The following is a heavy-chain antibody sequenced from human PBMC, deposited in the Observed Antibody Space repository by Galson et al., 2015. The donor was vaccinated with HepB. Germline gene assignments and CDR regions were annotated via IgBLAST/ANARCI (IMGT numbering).Heavy chain of an antibody. Sequence: SLRLSCAASGFTFNDYTTNWVRQAPGKGLEWVSTISHDASKTYYADAVRGRFTISRDNSKNTMYLQMNILRVEDTAVYYCAKDDWVHWGQGTLVTVSS. CDR2: ISHDASKT. CDR1: GFTFNDYT. D-gene: IGHD2-21*01. V-gene: IGHV3-23*01. CDR3: AKDDWVH. J-gene: IGHJ4*02.